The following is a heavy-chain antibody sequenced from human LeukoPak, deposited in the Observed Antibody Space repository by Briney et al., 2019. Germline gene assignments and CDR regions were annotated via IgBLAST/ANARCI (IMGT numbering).Heavy chain of an antibody. Sequence: GALRLSCAASGFTFSSYAMSWVRQAPGMGLEWVSSIGSSGDITYYADSVKGRFTISRDNSKNTLYLQMNSLRAEDTAVYYCAKGLTTVVTAIDYWGQGTLVTVSS. V-gene: IGHV3-23*01. CDR3: AKGLTTVVTAIDY. CDR2: IGSSGDIT. CDR1: GFTFSSYA. D-gene: IGHD4-23*01. J-gene: IGHJ4*02.